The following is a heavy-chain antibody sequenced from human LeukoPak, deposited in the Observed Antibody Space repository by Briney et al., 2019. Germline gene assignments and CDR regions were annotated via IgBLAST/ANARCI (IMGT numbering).Heavy chain of an antibody. J-gene: IGHJ4*02. Sequence: SETLSLTCTVSGGSISTYYWSWIRQPPGKWVEWIGYIYYSGSTNYNPSLKSRVTISVDTSKNQFSLKLSSVTAADTAVYYCARHAGRAWFGELSYWGQGTLVTVSS. D-gene: IGHD3-10*01. CDR1: GGSISTYY. CDR3: ARHAGRAWFGELSY. CDR2: IYYSGST. V-gene: IGHV4-59*08.